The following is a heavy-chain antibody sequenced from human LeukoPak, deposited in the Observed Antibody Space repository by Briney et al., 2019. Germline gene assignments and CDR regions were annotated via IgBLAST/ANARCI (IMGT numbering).Heavy chain of an antibody. Sequence: SETLSLTCTVSGGSISSSSYYWGWIRQPPGKGLEWIGSIYYSGSTYYNPSLKSRVTISVDTSKNQFSLKLSSVTAADTAVYYCARSGYSGYDPHHWGQGTLVTVSS. V-gene: IGHV4-39*07. D-gene: IGHD5-12*01. CDR3: ARSGYSGYDPHH. CDR2: IYYSGST. CDR1: GGSISSSSYY. J-gene: IGHJ5*02.